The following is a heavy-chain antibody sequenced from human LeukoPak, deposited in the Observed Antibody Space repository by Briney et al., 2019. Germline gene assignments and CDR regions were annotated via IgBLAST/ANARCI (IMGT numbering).Heavy chain of an antibody. V-gene: IGHV1-2*02. CDR2: MNPNSGGT. Sequence: GASVKVSCKASGYTLTGYYMHWVRQAPGQGLEWMGWMNPNSGGTKYVQKFQGRVTMTRDTSISTAYMELSRLRSDDTAMYYCARDKLGLGELSLYDQWGQGTLVTVFS. J-gene: IGHJ5*02. CDR1: GYTLTGYY. CDR3: ARDKLGLGELSLYDQ. D-gene: IGHD3-16*02.